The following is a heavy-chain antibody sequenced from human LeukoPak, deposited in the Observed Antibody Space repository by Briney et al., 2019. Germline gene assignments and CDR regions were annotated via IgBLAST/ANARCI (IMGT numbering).Heavy chain of an antibody. J-gene: IGHJ4*02. V-gene: IGHV4-59*01. Sequence: SETLSLTCTVSGGSISSYYWSWIRQPPGKGLEWIGYIYYSGSTNYNPSLKSRVTISVDTSKNQFSLKLNSVTAADTALYYCARGPGFYGSGSYYFDYWGQGTLVTVSS. CDR2: IYYSGST. D-gene: IGHD3-10*01. CDR1: GGSISSYY. CDR3: ARGPGFYGSGSYYFDY.